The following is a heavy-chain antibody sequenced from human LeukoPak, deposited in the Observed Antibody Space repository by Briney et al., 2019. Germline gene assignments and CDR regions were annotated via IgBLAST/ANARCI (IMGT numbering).Heavy chain of an antibody. V-gene: IGHV3-74*01. CDR2: MYGDMGDI. D-gene: IGHD5-12*01. CDR1: GLTFSNSW. J-gene: IGHJ5*02. Sequence: GGSLRLSCEASGLTFSNSWMHWVRQIPGKGLVGVSRMYGDMGDISYADSVKGRFTISRDNAKNTVYLQMNSLRGEDTAVYYCARDLGLRGSTWGQGTLVTVSS. CDR3: ARDLGLRGST.